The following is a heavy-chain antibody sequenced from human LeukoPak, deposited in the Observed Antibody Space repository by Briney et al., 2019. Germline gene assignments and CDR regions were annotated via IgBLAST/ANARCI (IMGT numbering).Heavy chain of an antibody. Sequence: GRSLRLSCAASGFTFSSYSMNWVRQAPGKGLEWVSYISSSSSTIYYADSVKGRFTISRDNAKNSLYLQMNSLRAEDTAVYYCARDARGYSYGLLPDAFDIWGQGTMVTVSS. CDR1: GFTFSSYS. CDR3: ARDARGYSYGLLPDAFDI. J-gene: IGHJ3*02. CDR2: ISSSSSTI. D-gene: IGHD5-18*01. V-gene: IGHV3-48*01.